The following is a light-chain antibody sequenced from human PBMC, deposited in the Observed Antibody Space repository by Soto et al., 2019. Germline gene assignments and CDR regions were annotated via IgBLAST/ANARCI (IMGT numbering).Light chain of an antibody. CDR1: GSYKF. CDR3: CSFSNNHVV. Sequence: QSALTQPASVSGFPGQSITITCTGTGSYKFVSWYQHHPGKAPRLMIYEGSERPSGVSRRFSGSGSGNTASLTISELQAGDEAGYFCCSFSNNHVVFGGGTKLTVL. V-gene: IGLV2-23*01. J-gene: IGLJ2*01. CDR2: EGS.